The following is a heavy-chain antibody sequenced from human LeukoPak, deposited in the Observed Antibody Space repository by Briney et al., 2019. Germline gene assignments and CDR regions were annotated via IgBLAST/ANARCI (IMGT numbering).Heavy chain of an antibody. CDR1: GGSISSYY. J-gene: IGHJ6*02. CDR3: ARGGYSSSWSLGMDV. D-gene: IGHD6-13*01. V-gene: IGHV4-59*12. CDR2: IYYSGST. Sequence: SETLSLTCTVSGGSISSYYWTWIRQTTGKELEWIGYIYYSGSTNYNPSLKSRVSISVDTSRNQLSLMLTSVTAADTAVYYCARGGYSSSWSLGMDVWGQGTTVTVSS.